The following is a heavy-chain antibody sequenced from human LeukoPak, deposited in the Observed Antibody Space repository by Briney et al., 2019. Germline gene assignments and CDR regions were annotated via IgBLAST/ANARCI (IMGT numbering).Heavy chain of an antibody. Sequence: ASVKVSCKASGGTFSSYAISWVRQAPGQGLEWMGGIIPIFGTANYAQKFQGRVTITADESTSTAYMELSSLRSEDTAVYYCARGKGGQWLGTVGYYYGMDVWGQGTTVTVSS. CDR2: IIPIFGTA. CDR3: ARGKGGQWLGTVGYYYGMDV. V-gene: IGHV1-69*13. CDR1: GGTFSSYA. J-gene: IGHJ6*02. D-gene: IGHD6-19*01.